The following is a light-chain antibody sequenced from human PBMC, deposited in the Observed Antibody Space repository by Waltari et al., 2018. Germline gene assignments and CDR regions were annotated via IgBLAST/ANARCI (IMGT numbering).Light chain of an antibody. V-gene: IGLV4-69*01. CDR3: QTWGIGVV. CDR1: SGHSTYA. J-gene: IGLJ2*01. Sequence: QLVLTQSPSFSASLGASVRLTCTLSSGHSTYAIAWHQQQPEKGPRYLMKIKSDGTYSKGDGIPGRFSGSSSGAERYLTISSRQSEDEADYYWQTWGIGVVFGGGTKVTVL. CDR2: IKSDGTY.